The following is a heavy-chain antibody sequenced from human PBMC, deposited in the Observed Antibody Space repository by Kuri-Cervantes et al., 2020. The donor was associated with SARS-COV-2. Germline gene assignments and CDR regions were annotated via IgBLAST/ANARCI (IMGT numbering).Heavy chain of an antibody. CDR1: GGSFSGYY. Sequence: LSLTCAVYGGSFSGYYWSWIRQPPGKGLEWVSSISSSSSYIYYADSVKGRFTISRDNAKNSLYLQMNSLRAEDTAVYYCARDGRSGTVTEVDWFDPWGQGTLVTVSS. D-gene: IGHD4-11*01. V-gene: IGHV3-11*06. J-gene: IGHJ5*02. CDR2: ISSSSSYI. CDR3: ARDGRSGTVTEVDWFDP.